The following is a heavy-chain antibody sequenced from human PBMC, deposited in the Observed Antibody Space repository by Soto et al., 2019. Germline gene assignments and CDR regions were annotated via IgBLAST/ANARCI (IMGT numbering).Heavy chain of an antibody. CDR1: GGSISSSSYY. J-gene: IGHJ6*02. V-gene: IGHV4-39*01. CDR3: ARREPRYYYGMDV. D-gene: IGHD1-26*01. Sequence: SETLSLTCTVSGGSISSSSYYWGWIRQPPGKGLEWIGNIYYTGSTYYNPSLKSRGTISLDTSKNQFSLKLSAVTAADTAVYYCARREPRYYYGMDVWGQGTTVTVSS. CDR2: IYYTGST.